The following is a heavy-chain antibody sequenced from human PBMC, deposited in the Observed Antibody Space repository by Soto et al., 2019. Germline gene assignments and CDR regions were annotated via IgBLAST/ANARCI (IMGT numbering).Heavy chain of an antibody. CDR3: AGEWGVPYQLRPVGMDV. CDR2: IIPIFGTA. CDR1: GGTFSSYA. J-gene: IGHJ6*02. V-gene: IGHV1-69*12. D-gene: IGHD3-10*01. Sequence: QVQLVQSGAEVKKPGSSVKVSCKASGGTFSSYAISWVRQAPGQGLEWMGGIIPIFGTANYAQKFQGRVTITADGSTSTAYMGLSSLRSEDSAVYYCAGEWGVPYQLRPVGMDVWGQGPTVTVAS.